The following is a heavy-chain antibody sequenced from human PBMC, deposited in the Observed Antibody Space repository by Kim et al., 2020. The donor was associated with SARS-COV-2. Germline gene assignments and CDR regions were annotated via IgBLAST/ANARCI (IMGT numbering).Heavy chain of an antibody. D-gene: IGHD7-27*01. V-gene: IGHV3-7*01. CDR2: IKENGSAK. CDR3: AREHWGPEY. J-gene: IGHJ4*02. Sequence: GGSLRLSCAASGFTFTTYWMTWVRQAPGKGLEWVANIKENGSAKNYADSLKGRFTISRDNAKKSLYLQMNSLRAEDTAVYYCAREHWGPEYWGQGKLVTV. CDR1: GFTFTTYW.